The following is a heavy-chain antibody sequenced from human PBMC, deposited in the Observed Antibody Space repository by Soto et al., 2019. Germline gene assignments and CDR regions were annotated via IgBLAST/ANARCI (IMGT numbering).Heavy chain of an antibody. CDR3: ARHLPVIAIRTHAFDI. V-gene: IGHV4-59*01. J-gene: IGHJ3*02. D-gene: IGHD2-21*01. CDR2: IYYSGST. Sequence: SETLSLTCTVSGGSISSYYWSWIRQPLGKGLEWIGYIYYSGSTNYNPSLKSRVTISVDTSKNQFSLKLSSVTAADTAVYYCARHLPVIAIRTHAFDIWGQGTMVTVSS. CDR1: GGSISSYY.